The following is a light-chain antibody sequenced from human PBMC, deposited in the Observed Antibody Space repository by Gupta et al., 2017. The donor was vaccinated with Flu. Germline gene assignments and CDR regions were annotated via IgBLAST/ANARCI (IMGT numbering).Light chain of an antibody. CDR1: SSDAGRYDL. V-gene: IGLV2-23*01. Sequence: QFALTQPAPVFGSPGQSIPIFCTGTSSDAGRYDLVSWYQQHPDKAPKLMIYEGSKRPAGVFHRFSGSKSGNTASLTISGLQEEDEADYYCCSYAGINNWVFGGGTKVTVL. J-gene: IGLJ3*02. CDR3: CSYAGINNWV. CDR2: EGS.